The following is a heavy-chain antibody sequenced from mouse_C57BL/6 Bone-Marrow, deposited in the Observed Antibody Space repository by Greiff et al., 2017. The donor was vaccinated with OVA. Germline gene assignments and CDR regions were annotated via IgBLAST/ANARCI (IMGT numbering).Heavy chain of an antibody. V-gene: IGHV3-6*01. CDR3: ARDRRRGFAY. CDR2: ISYDGSN. Sequence: EVKLQESGPGLVKPSQSLSLTCSVTGYSITSGYYWNWIRQFPGNKLEWMGYISYDGSNNYNPSLKNRISITRDTSKNQFFLKLNSVTTEDTATYYCARDRRRGFAYWGQGTLVTVSA. CDR1: GYSITSGYY. J-gene: IGHJ3*01.